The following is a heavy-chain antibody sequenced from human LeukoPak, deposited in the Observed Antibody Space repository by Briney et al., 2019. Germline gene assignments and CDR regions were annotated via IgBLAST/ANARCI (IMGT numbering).Heavy chain of an antibody. CDR1: GSSISSYY. Sequence: SETLSLTCTVSGSSISSYYWSWIRQAPGKGLEWIGNIYYIGSTNYNPSLKSRVTISADPSKSQLSLKLSSVTAADTAVYYCARHGGSYSYDYWGQGTLVTVSS. CDR2: IYYIGST. J-gene: IGHJ4*02. CDR3: ARHGGSYSYDY. D-gene: IGHD1-26*01. V-gene: IGHV4-59*08.